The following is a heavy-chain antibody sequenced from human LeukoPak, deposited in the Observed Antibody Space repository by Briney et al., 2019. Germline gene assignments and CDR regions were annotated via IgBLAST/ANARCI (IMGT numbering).Heavy chain of an antibody. CDR3: AREPQWGNDYGDYGDSYYFDY. D-gene: IGHD4-17*01. CDR2: IIPIFGTA. V-gene: IGHV1-69*05. Sequence: ASVKVSCKASGGTFSSYAISWVRQAPGQGLEWMGRIIPIFGTANYAQKFQGRVTITTDESTSTAYMELSSLRSEDTAVCYRAREPQWGNDYGDYGDSYYFDYWGQGTLVTVSS. CDR1: GGTFSSYA. J-gene: IGHJ4*02.